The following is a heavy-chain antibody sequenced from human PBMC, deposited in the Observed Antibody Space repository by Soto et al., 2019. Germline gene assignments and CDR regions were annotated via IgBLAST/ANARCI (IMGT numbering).Heavy chain of an antibody. V-gene: IGHV1-69*06. CDR2: IIPFLGKT. Sequence: QVQLVQSGAELKMPGSSVTVSCKTSGSIFITYGFSWVRQAPGRGLEWMGGIIPFLGKTNHAQKFQGRVTLTADKATSTVYMELTNLTVEDMAIYYCARETAHRGASGRPLLPENFDSWGQGTLVTVSS. CDR1: GSIFITYG. D-gene: IGHD3-10*01. CDR3: ARETAHRGASGRPLLPENFDS. J-gene: IGHJ4*02.